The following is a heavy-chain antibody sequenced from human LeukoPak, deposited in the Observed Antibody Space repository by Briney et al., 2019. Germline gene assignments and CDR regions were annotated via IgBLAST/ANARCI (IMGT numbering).Heavy chain of an antibody. Sequence: GGSLRLSCAASGFTFSCYWMHWVRQAPGKGLVWVSRINNDGSSTPYADSVKGRFTISRDNAKNTLYLQMNSLRAEDTAVYYCARSNHGCHDYWGQGTLVTVSS. CDR2: INNDGSST. V-gene: IGHV3-74*01. CDR1: GFTFSCYW. CDR3: ARSNHGCHDY. J-gene: IGHJ4*02. D-gene: IGHD4-11*01.